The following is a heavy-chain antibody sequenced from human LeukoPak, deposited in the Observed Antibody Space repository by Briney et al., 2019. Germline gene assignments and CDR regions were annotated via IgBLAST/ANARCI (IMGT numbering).Heavy chain of an antibody. CDR1: GGTFSSYT. CDR2: IIPILGIA. D-gene: IGHD6-13*01. Sequence: GSSVKVSCEASGGTFSSYTISWVRQAPGQGLEWMGRIIPILGIANYAQKFQGRVTITADKSTSTAYMELSSLRSEDTAVYYCAREGSGSSWYGELDYWGQGTLVTVSS. J-gene: IGHJ4*02. V-gene: IGHV1-69*04. CDR3: AREGSGSSWYGELDY.